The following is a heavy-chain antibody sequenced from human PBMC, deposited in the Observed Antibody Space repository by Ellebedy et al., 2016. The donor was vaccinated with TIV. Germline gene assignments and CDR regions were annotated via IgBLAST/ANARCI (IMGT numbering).Heavy chain of an antibody. D-gene: IGHD3-10*01. CDR2: ISGGGDTP. V-gene: IGHV3-23*01. Sequence: GESLKISCAASGFIFSDYVMAWVRQAPGKGLEWVSFISGGGDTPHYADSVKGRFTISRDYSKNTLFLQMNSLRAEDTALYYCAKDSGWEHEYWGQGTLVTISS. CDR3: AKDSGWEHEY. J-gene: IGHJ4*02. CDR1: GFIFSDYV.